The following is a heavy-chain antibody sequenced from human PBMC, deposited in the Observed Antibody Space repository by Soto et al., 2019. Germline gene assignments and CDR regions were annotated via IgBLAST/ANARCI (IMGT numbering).Heavy chain of an antibody. D-gene: IGHD2-15*01. CDR3: ARDMDPHCSSSSCFGNWFDP. CDR1: GYTFPNYG. V-gene: IGHV1-18*01. J-gene: IGHJ5*02. CDR2: ISAYNGDT. Sequence: QVQLVQSGAEVKKPGASVKVSCRASGYTFPNYGVSWVRQAPGQGLEWMGWISAYNGDTDYAQKGQGRVTMTADTATSTAYMEMRNLRSDDTAVYYCARDMDPHCSSSSCFGNWFDPWGQGTQVTVSS.